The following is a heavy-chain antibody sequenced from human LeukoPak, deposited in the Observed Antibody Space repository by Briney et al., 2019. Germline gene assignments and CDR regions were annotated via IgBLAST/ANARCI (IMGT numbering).Heavy chain of an antibody. CDR1: GYTFTGYD. CDR2: MNPNSGNT. J-gene: IGHJ6*03. Sequence: GASVKVSCKASGYTFTGYDINWVRQATGQGLEWMGWMNPNSGNTGYAQKFQGRVTITRNTSISTAYMELSSLRSEDTAVYYCARFTYYYYYMDVWGKGTTVTISS. V-gene: IGHV1-8*03. CDR3: ARFTYYYYYMDV.